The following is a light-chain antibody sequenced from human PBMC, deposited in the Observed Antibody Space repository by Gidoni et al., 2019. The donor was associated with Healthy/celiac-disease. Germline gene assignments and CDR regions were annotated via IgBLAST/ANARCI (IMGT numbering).Light chain of an antibody. CDR3: QQSYSTLT. CDR2: AAS. CDR1: QSISSS. V-gene: IGKV1-39*01. J-gene: IGKJ4*01. Sequence: IQMTQSPSSLSASVGDRVTITCRASQSISSSLNWYQQKPGKAPKLLIYAASSLQSGVPSRFSGSGSGTDFTLTISSLQPEDFATYYCQQSYSTLTFXGXTKVEIK.